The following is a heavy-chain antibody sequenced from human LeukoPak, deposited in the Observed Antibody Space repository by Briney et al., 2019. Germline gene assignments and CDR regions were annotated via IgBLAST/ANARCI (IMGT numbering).Heavy chain of an antibody. CDR1: GGSISSGGYY. D-gene: IGHD3-22*01. J-gene: IGHJ4*02. CDR3: ARGESYYYDSSGYNHLFDY. CDR2: IYHSGST. Sequence: TSETLSLTCTVSGGSISSGGYYWSWIRQPPGKGLEWIGYIYHSGSTYYNPSLKSRVTISVDRSKNQFSLKLSSVTAADTALYYCARGESYYYDSSGYNHLFDYWGQGTLVTVSS. V-gene: IGHV4-30-2*01.